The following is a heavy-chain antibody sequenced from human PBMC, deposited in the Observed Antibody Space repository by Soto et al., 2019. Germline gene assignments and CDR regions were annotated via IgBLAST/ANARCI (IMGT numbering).Heavy chain of an antibody. Sequence: SETLSLTCTVSGGSISSYYWSWIRQPPGKGLEWIGYIYYSGSTNYNPSLKSRVTISVDTSKNQFSLKLSSVTAADAAVYYCARGSIAARPPFDYWGQGTLVTVSS. D-gene: IGHD6-6*01. V-gene: IGHV4-59*01. CDR2: IYYSGST. J-gene: IGHJ4*02. CDR1: GGSISSYY. CDR3: ARGSIAARPPFDY.